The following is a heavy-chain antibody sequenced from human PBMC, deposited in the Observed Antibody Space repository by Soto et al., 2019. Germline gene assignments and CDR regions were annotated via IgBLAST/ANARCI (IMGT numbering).Heavy chain of an antibody. D-gene: IGHD1-7*01. J-gene: IGHJ4*02. CDR1: GFSLTTSGVG. V-gene: IGHV2-5*02. CDR3: AHRHRQYTSNSVYFDY. Sequence: GSGPTLVNPTQTLTLTCTFSGFSLTTSGVGVGWIRQPPGKALEWLALIYWDDDKRYSPSLKSRLTITKDTSKNQVVLTMTNMDPVDTATYYCAHRHRQYTSNSVYFDYWGQGTLVTVSS. CDR2: IYWDDDK.